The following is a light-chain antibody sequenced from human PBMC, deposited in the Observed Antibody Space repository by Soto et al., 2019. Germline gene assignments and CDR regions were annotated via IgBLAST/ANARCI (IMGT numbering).Light chain of an antibody. J-gene: IGLJ3*02. CDR3: QAWDSRSYVV. CDR2: QDN. V-gene: IGLV3-1*01. Sequence: SYELTQPPSVSVSPGQTAIINCSGDKLGNKYTCWYQQKPGQSPVLVIYQDNKRPSGIPERFSGSNSGNTATLTISGTQAMDEADYYCQAWDSRSYVVFGGGTKLTVL. CDR1: KLGNKY.